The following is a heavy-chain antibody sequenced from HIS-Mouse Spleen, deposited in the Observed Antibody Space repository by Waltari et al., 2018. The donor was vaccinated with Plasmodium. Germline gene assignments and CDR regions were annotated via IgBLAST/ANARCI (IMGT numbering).Heavy chain of an antibody. CDR2: ISWNSGSI. J-gene: IGHJ4*02. Sequence: EVQLVESGGGLVQPGRSLRLSCAASGFTFDDYAMHWVRPAPGKGLEWVSGISWNSGSIGYADSVKGRFTISRDNAKNSLYLQMNSLRAEDTALYYCAKDISGVAVAIDYWGQGTLVTVSS. V-gene: IGHV3-9*01. D-gene: IGHD6-19*01. CDR3: AKDISGVAVAIDY. CDR1: GFTFDDYA.